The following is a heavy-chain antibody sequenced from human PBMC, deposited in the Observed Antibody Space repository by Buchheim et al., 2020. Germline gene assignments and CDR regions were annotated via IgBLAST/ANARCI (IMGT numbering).Heavy chain of an antibody. V-gene: IGHV4-34*01. CDR3: ARGRFWEWLSTRRNHYMDV. CDR2: INHSGSS. CDR1: GGSFSGYY. D-gene: IGHD3-3*01. J-gene: IGHJ6*03. Sequence: QVQLQQWGAGLLKPSETLSLTCAVYGGSFSGYYWSWIRQPPGKGLEWIGEINHSGSSNYKPSLKGRLTISVDTSKNQFSLKLRSVTAAYTGLYYCARGRFWEWLSTRRNHYMDVWGKGTT.